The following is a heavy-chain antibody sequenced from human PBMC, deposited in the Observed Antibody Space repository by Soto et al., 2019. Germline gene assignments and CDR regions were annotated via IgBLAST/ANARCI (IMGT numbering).Heavy chain of an antibody. Sequence: EVQLVESGGGLVQPGGSLKLSCAASGFTFSGSAMHWARQASGKGLEWVGRIRSKANSYATAYAASVKGRFTISRDDSKNTAYLQMNSLKTEDTAVYYCTSPGYYYDSSGYLGFDYWGQGTLVTVSS. V-gene: IGHV3-73*02. J-gene: IGHJ4*02. CDR3: TSPGYYYDSSGYLGFDY. CDR1: GFTFSGSA. D-gene: IGHD3-22*01. CDR2: IRSKANSYAT.